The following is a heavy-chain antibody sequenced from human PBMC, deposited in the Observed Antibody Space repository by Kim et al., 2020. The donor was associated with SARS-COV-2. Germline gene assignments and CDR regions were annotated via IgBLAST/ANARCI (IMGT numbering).Heavy chain of an antibody. V-gene: IGHV4-59*01. CDR2: IYYSGST. CDR3: ARDRLFGGWFDP. CDR1: GGSISSYY. J-gene: IGHJ5*02. D-gene: IGHD2-15*01. Sequence: SETLSLTCTVSGGSISSYYWSWIRQPPGKGLEWIGYIYYSGSTKYNPSLKSRVTISVDISKNQFSLKLNSVTAADTAMYYCARDRLFGGWFDPWSQGTLV.